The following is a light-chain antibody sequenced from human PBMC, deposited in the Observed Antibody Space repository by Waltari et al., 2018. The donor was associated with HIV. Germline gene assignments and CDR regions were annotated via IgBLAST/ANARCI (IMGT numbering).Light chain of an antibody. CDR1: ATDVGAYNR. J-gene: IGLJ2*01. CDR3: SSYTRSSTVI. V-gene: IGLV2-14*03. Sequence: QSALSQPASVSAFPEQSITISCTGTATDVGAYNRVSWYQQVPNKTPKLIIYDVTQRSSGVSIRFSGSKSGNTASLTISGLQADDEADYYCSSYTRSSTVIFGVGTKVAVL. CDR2: DVT.